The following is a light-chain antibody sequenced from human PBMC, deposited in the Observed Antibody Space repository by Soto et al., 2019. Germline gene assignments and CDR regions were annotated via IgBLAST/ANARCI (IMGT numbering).Light chain of an antibody. CDR3: QQYNDWPLT. V-gene: IGKV3-15*01. Sequence: VLTQSPVNLSVSPRDRVPLSCRASQSVSSNLAWYQQKPGQAPSLLIYGAFTRATGIPARFSGTGSGTEFTLTISSLQSEDFALYYCQQYNDWPLTFGQGPRWIT. CDR2: GAF. J-gene: IGKJ1*01. CDR1: QSVSSN.